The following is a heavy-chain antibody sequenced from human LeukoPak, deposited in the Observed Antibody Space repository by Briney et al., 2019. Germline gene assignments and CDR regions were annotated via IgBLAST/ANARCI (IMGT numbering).Heavy chain of an antibody. D-gene: IGHD1-26*01. CDR2: ISGSGGST. V-gene: IGHV3-23*01. Sequence: PGGSLRLSCAAPGFTFSSYGMSWVRQAPGKGLEWVSAISGSGGSTYYADSVKGRFTISRDNSKNTLYLQMNSLRAEDTAVYYCAKDRGSGSYGDDIDYWGQGTLVTVSS. J-gene: IGHJ4*02. CDR3: AKDRGSGSYGDDIDY. CDR1: GFTFSSYG.